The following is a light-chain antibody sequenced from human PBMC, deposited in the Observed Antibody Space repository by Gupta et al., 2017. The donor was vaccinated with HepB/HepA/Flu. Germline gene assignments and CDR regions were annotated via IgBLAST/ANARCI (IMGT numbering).Light chain of an antibody. Sequence: PDSFSSAPGETLTQTCGGNYIGSKSVHWYQQQPGQAPELVVLDNSDRPSGIPERFSGSNSWNTATLTISRVEAGDEADYYCQVWYKDIDDLYVFVTGTKVTVL. CDR3: QVWYKDIDDLYV. J-gene: IGLJ1*01. V-gene: IGLV3-21*02. CDR1: YIGSKS. CDR2: DNS.